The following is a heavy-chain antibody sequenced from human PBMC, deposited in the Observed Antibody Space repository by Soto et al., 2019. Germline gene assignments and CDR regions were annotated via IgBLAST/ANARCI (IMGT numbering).Heavy chain of an antibody. V-gene: IGHV1-46*03. CDR1: GYSFTTYY. Sequence: XSVKVSFNASGYSFTTYYMHLVRHSPGQGLEWMGIINPSGGSTSYAQKFQDRVTMTRDTSTSTVYMELSSLRSEDTHVYYCARTTYYYDSSGQNYYFDYWGQGTLVTVSS. CDR2: INPSGGST. J-gene: IGHJ4*02. D-gene: IGHD3-22*01. CDR3: ARTTYYYDSSGQNYYFDY.